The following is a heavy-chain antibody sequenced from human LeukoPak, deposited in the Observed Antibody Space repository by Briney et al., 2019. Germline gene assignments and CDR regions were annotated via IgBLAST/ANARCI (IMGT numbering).Heavy chain of an antibody. J-gene: IGHJ4*02. CDR2: ISGSGHDI. CDR1: GFTFSDSY. D-gene: IGHD3-22*01. CDR3: ARDHLHSFWYDSSGYPTDY. V-gene: IGHV3-11*06. Sequence: GGSLRLSCAAPGFTFSDSYMTWVRQAPGKGVEWVAYISGSGHDINYSDSVKGRFTISRDNAKNSLYLQMNSLRAEDTAVYYCARDHLHSFWYDSSGYPTDYWGQGTLVTVSS.